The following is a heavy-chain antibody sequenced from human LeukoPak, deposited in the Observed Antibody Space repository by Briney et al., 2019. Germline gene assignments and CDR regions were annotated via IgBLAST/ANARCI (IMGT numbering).Heavy chain of an antibody. D-gene: IGHD6-13*01. Sequence: GGSLRLSCAASGFTVSSNYMSWVRQAPVKGLEWVSVIYSGGSTYYADSVKGRFTISRDNSKNTLYLQMNSLRAEDTAVYYCARDQAAVSDYWGQGTLVTVSS. CDR2: IYSGGST. CDR3: ARDQAAVSDY. CDR1: GFTVSSNY. J-gene: IGHJ4*02. V-gene: IGHV3-66*01.